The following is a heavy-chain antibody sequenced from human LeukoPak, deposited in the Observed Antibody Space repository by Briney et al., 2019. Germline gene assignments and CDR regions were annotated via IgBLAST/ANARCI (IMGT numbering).Heavy chain of an antibody. D-gene: IGHD6-13*01. Sequence: NPSETLSLTCAVYGGSFSGYYWSWIRQPAGKGLEWIGRIYTSGSTHYNPSLKSRVTMSVDTSKNQFSLKLSSVTAADTAVYYCARDKGSSWYQWFDPWGQGTLVTVSS. CDR3: ARDKGSSWYQWFDP. V-gene: IGHV4-4*07. J-gene: IGHJ5*02. CDR2: IYTSGST. CDR1: GGSFSGYY.